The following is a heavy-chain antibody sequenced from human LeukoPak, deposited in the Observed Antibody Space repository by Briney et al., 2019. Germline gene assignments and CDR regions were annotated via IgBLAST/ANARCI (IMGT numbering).Heavy chain of an antibody. CDR1: GFTFSSYG. D-gene: IGHD4-17*01. CDR2: IWYDGSNK. J-gene: IGHJ5*02. V-gene: IGHV3-33*01. CDR3: ARASLYGDYNWFDP. Sequence: GGSLRLSCAASGFTFSSYGMHWVRQAPGKGLEWVAVIWYDGSNKYYVDSVKGRFTISRDNSKNPLYLQMNSLRAEDTAVYYCARASLYGDYNWFDPWGQGTLVTVSS.